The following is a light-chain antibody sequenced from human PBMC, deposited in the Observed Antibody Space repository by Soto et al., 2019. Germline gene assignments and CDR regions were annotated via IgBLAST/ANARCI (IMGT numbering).Light chain of an antibody. CDR3: QQYGSSGT. Sequence: EIVLTQSPGSLSLSPGERATLSCRASQSVSSSYLAWYQQKPGQAPRLLIYGASSRATGIPDRCSGSGSGTDFTLTISRLEPEDFAEYYCQQYGSSGTFGQGTKVDIK. CDR1: QSVSSSY. V-gene: IGKV3-20*01. CDR2: GAS. J-gene: IGKJ1*01.